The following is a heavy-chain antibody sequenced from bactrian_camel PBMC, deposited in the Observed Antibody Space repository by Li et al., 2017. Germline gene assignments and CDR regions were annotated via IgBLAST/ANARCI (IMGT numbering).Heavy chain of an antibody. J-gene: IGHJ4*01. D-gene: IGHD6*01. Sequence: VQLVESGGDSVQAGGALRLSCVVSGKIGTRYCMAWFRQAPGKEREGVAVIDNYGSLAYEDSVKGRFTISKDGARNTLYLQMDSLKPDDSATYYCAAAHRPPWGGTWSSLSSLEYVYWGQGTQVTVS. CDR3: AAAHRPPWGGTWSSLSSLEYVY. CDR2: IDNYGSL. V-gene: IGHV3S67*01. CDR1: GKIGTRYC.